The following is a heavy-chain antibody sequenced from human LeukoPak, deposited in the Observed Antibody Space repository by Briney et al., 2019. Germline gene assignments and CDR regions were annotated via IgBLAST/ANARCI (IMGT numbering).Heavy chain of an antibody. D-gene: IGHD1-1*01. V-gene: IGHV3-23*01. CDR2: VSYAGGTT. CDR3: AKGNWRYFDY. J-gene: IGHJ4*02. Sequence: GGSLRLSCAASGFPFNNYAMSWVRQAPGKGLEWVSVVSYAGGTTFYADSVRGRFTISRDNSKNTLYLQMNSLGADDTAVYYCAKGNWRYFDYWGQGTLVTVSS. CDR1: GFPFNNYA.